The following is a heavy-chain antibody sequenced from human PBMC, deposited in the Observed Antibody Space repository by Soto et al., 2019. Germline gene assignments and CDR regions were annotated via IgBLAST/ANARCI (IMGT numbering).Heavy chain of an antibody. CDR1: GGSISSGGYY. CDR2: IYYSGNT. D-gene: IGHD4-17*01. Sequence: QVQLQESGPGLVKPSQTLSLTCTVSGGSISSGGYYWSWIRQHPGKGLEWIGYIYYSGNTYYNPSLKSRVTISIDNSKNQFSLKLSSVTAADTAVYYCAREEGAVTTGGYYYYYGLDVWGQGTTVTVSS. V-gene: IGHV4-31*03. J-gene: IGHJ6*02. CDR3: AREEGAVTTGGYYYYYGLDV.